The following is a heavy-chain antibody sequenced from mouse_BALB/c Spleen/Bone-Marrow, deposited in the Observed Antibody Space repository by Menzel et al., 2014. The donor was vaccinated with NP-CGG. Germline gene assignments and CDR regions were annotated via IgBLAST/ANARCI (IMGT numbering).Heavy chain of an antibody. CDR3: ARQDYGYDGGAMDY. Sequence: EVKLVESGGGLVKLGGSLKLSCAASGFTFSSYYMSWVRRNPEKRLELVAAINRNGGSIYYPDTVQGRFTISRDNAKNTLYLQMSSLKSEDTALYYCARQDYGYDGGAMDYWGQGTSVTVSS. CDR2: INRNGGSI. V-gene: IGHV5-6-2*01. D-gene: IGHD2-2*01. CDR1: GFTFSSYY. J-gene: IGHJ4*01.